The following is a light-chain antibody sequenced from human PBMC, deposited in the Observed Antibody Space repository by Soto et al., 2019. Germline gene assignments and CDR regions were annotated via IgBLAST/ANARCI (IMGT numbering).Light chain of an antibody. J-gene: IGLJ1*01. V-gene: IGLV2-23*01. CDR1: NSDVGSYNL. CDR2: EGS. Sequence: QSVLTQPASVSGSPGQSITISCTGTNSDVGSYNLVSWYQHLPGKAPKLIIYEGSRWPSGISSRFSGSKSGNTASLTISGLQAEDEADYYCFSYTGSRTFVFGTGTKVTAL. CDR3: FSYTGSRTFV.